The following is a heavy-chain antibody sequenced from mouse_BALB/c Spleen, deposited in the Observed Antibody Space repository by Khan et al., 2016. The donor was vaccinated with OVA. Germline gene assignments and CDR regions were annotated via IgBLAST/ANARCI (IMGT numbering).Heavy chain of an antibody. CDR1: GFTFSNYA. V-gene: IGHV5-6-5*01. J-gene: IGHJ3*01. CDR2: ISSGDST. CDR3: ARDYWVAY. Sequence: EVELVESGGGLVKPGGSLKLSCAASGFTFSNYAMSWVRQSPEKRLEWVASISSGDSTYYPDSVKGRFTISRDNARNILYLQMSSLRSEDMAMYYCARDYWVAYWGQGTLVTVSA.